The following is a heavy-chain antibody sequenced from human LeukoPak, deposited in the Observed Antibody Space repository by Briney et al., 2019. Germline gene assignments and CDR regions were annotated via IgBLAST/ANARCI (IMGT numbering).Heavy chain of an antibody. J-gene: IGHJ4*02. D-gene: IGHD6-13*01. CDR1: GGTFSSYA. Sequence: SVKVSCKASGGTFSSYAISWVRQAPGQGLEWMGGIIPIFGTANYAQKFQGRVTITTDESTSTAYMELSSLRSEDTAVYYCARVDVAAAGPYYFDYWGQGTLVTVSS. CDR3: ARVDVAAAGPYYFDY. CDR2: IIPIFGTA. V-gene: IGHV1-69*05.